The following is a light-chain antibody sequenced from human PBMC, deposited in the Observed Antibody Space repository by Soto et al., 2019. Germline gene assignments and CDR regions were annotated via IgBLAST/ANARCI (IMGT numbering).Light chain of an antibody. CDR3: QQYRSNYYT. J-gene: IGKJ2*01. Sequence: DIQMTQSPSTLSASVGDRVTITCRASQSISSHLAWYQQRPGKAPEVLIYDASTLESGVPSRFSGSGSGTKFTLTISSLQPDDFATYYCQQYRSNYYTFGQGTKLEIK. CDR2: DAS. CDR1: QSISSH. V-gene: IGKV1-5*01.